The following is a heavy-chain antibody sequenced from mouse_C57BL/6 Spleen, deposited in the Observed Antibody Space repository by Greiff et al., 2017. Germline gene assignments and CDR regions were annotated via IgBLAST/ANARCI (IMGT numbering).Heavy chain of an antibody. CDR2: INYDGSST. CDR1: GFTFSDYY. J-gene: IGHJ4*01. Sequence: EVKVVESEGGLVQPGSSMKLSCTASGFTFSDYYMAWVRQVPEKGLEWVANINYDGSSTYYLDSLKSRFIISRDNAKNILYLQMSSLKSEDTATYYCARDPLSVPMDYWGQGTSVTVSS. D-gene: IGHD1-1*01. V-gene: IGHV5-16*01. CDR3: ARDPLSVPMDY.